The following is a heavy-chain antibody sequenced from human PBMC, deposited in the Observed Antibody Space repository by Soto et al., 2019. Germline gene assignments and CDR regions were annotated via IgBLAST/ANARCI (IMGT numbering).Heavy chain of an antibody. CDR3: ARELNTVTTPLDY. J-gene: IGHJ4*02. V-gene: IGHV1-18*01. Sequence: TSVKVSSKASVCTFTSYGISWVRQAPGQGLEWMGWISAYNGNTNYAQKLQGRVTMTTDTSTSTAYMELRSLRSDDTAVYYCARELNTVTTPLDYWGQGTLVTVSS. D-gene: IGHD4-17*01. CDR2: ISAYNGNT. CDR1: VCTFTSYG.